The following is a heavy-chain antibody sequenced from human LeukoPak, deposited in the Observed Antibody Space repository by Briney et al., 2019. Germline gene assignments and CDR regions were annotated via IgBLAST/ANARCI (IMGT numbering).Heavy chain of an antibody. D-gene: IGHD1-26*01. CDR1: GFTVSSDY. CDR2: IQSGGTT. V-gene: IGHV3-53*01. CDR3: AREPWGAKGAAWGMDV. Sequence: GGSLRLSCAASGFTVSSDYMNWVRQAPGTGLEWVSVIQSGGTTYYADSAKGRFTISRDISKNTLYLQMDSLRAEDTAVYYCAREPWGAKGAAWGMDVWGQGTTVTVSS. J-gene: IGHJ6*02.